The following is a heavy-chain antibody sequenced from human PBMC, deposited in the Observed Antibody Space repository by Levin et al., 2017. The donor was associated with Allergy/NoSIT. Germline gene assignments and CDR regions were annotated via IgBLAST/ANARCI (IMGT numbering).Heavy chain of an antibody. D-gene: IGHD3-10*01. V-gene: IGHV4-34*01. CDR1: GGSFSGYY. CDR2: INHSGST. CDR3: ARGGTMVRANWFDP. J-gene: IGHJ5*02. Sequence: SQTLSLTCAVYGGSFSGYYWSWIRQPPGKGLEWIGEINHSGSTNYNPSLKGRVTISVDTSKNQFSLKLSSVTAADTAVYYCARGGTMVRANWFDPWGQGTLVTVSS.